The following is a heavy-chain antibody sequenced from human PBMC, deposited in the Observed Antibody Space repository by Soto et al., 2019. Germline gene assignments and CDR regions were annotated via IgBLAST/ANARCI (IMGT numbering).Heavy chain of an antibody. V-gene: IGHV4-59*08. D-gene: IGHD2-15*01. J-gene: IGHJ6*02. Sequence: SETLSLTCTVSGGSISSYYCSWIRQPPGKGLEWIGYIYYSGSTNYNPSLKSRVTISVDTSKNQFSLKLSSVTAADTAVYYCAKGGGGVVAAKLFVYYGMDVWGQGTTVTVSS. CDR3: AKGGGGVVAAKLFVYYGMDV. CDR1: GGSISSYY. CDR2: IYYSGST.